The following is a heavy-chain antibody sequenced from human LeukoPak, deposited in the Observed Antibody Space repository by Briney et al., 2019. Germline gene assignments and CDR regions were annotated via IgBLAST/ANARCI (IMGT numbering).Heavy chain of an antibody. CDR2: ISSSGSGDNT. CDR3: AKDRMVGASYWYFDL. D-gene: IGHD1-26*01. CDR1: GVTLSSFA. Sequence: GGSLRLSCAASGVTLSSFAMSWARQAPGKGLEWVSGISSSGSGDNTYYADSVKGRFTISRDSSKNTLFLHMNTLRAEDTAIYYCAKDRMVGASYWYFDLWGRGTLVTVSS. J-gene: IGHJ2*01. V-gene: IGHV3-23*01.